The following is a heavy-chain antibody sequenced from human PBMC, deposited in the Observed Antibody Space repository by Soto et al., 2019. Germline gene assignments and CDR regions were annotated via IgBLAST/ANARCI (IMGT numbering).Heavy chain of an antibody. CDR3: TRDGDGRMTTNPYYYYGMDV. D-gene: IGHD2-21*02. CDR2: VYYSGGA. CDR1: GGSISGYY. Sequence: SETLSLTGTVSGGSISGYYWSWIRKPPGKGLEWIGNVYYSGGAKYTHSVNRRVSISVDTSKNQFSLNRSSVTAADTAVYYCTRDGDGRMTTNPYYYYGMDVWGPGITVTVSS. J-gene: IGHJ6*02. V-gene: IGHV4-59*01.